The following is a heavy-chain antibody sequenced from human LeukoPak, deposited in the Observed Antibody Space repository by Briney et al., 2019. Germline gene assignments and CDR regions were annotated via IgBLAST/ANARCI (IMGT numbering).Heavy chain of an antibody. CDR1: GFTFGDYA. CDR2: IRSKAYGGTT. Sequence: GGSLRLSCTASGFTFGDYAMSWVRRAPGKGLEWVGFIRSKAYGGTTEYAASVKGRFTISRDDSKSIAYLQMNSLKTEDTAVYYCTRYCSSTSCYTAGGDAFDIWGQGTMVTVSS. V-gene: IGHV3-49*04. J-gene: IGHJ3*02. D-gene: IGHD2-2*02. CDR3: TRYCSSTSCYTAGGDAFDI.